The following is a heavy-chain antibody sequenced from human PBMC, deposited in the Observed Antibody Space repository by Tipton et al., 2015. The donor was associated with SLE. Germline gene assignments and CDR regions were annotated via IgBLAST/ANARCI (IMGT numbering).Heavy chain of an antibody. D-gene: IGHD2-2*01. Sequence: SLRLSCAASGFTFDKYSMHWVRQAPGKGLDYVATISRDGGSTYYANSVKGRFTISRDNSKNTLYLQMSSLRAEDTAVYYCVKDRSIVVVPAAKSGLAFDIWGQGTMVTVSS. CDR3: VKDRSIVVVPAAKSGLAFDI. CDR2: ISRDGGST. V-gene: IGHV3-64D*08. CDR1: GFTFDKYS. J-gene: IGHJ3*02.